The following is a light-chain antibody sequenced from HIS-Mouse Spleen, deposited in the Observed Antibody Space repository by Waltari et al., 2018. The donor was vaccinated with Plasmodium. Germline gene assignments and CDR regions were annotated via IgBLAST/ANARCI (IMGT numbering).Light chain of an antibody. CDR2: QDS. J-gene: IGLJ2*01. CDR3: QAWDSSTVV. CDR1: KLGDKY. Sequence: SYELTQPPSVSVSPGQTASITCSGDKLGDKYACWYQQKPGQSPGLVIYQDSKRPSGIPWRFSGSNSGNTVTLTISGTQAMDEADYYCQAWDSSTVVFGGGTKLTVL. V-gene: IGLV3-1*01.